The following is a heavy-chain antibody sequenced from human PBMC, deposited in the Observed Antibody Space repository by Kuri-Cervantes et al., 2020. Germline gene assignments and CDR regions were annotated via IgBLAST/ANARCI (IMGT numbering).Heavy chain of an antibody. V-gene: IGHV3-33*01. CDR3: ARDHKWAFDY. CDR1: GFTFSSYG. J-gene: IGHJ4*02. CDR2: IWYDGSNK. Sequence: GSLRLSCAASGFTFSSYGMHWVRQAPGKGLEWVAVIWYDGSNKYYADSVKGRFTISRDNSKNTLYLQMSSLTDEDTAVYYCARDHKWAFDYWGQGILVTVSS. D-gene: IGHD1-26*01.